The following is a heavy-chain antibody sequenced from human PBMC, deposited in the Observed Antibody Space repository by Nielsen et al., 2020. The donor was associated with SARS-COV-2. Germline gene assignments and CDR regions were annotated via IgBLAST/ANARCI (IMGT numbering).Heavy chain of an antibody. V-gene: IGHV1-8*02. CDR1: GYTFTGYY. Sequence: ASVKVSCKASGYTFTGYYMHWVRQASGQGLEWMGWMNPNIGKAGYAQKFQGRVTMTRNTSISTAYMELSSLRSEDTAVYYCAREGTEPTVPLWGRYYYYYGMDVWGQGTTVTVSS. D-gene: IGHD4-17*01. CDR2: MNPNIGKA. J-gene: IGHJ6*02. CDR3: AREGTEPTVPLWGRYYYYYGMDV.